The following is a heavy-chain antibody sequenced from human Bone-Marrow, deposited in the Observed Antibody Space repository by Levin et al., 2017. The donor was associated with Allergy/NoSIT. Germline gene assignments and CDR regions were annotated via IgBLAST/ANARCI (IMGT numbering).Heavy chain of an antibody. D-gene: IGHD3-3*01. CDR1: GYTFTSYG. V-gene: IGHV1-18*01. Sequence: PGESLKISCKASGYTFTSYGISWVRQAPGQGLEWMGWISAYNGNTNYAQKLQGRVTMTTDTSTSTAYMELRSLRSDDTAVYYCAREHHTYYDFWRLNTSYFDYWGQGTLVTVSS. CDR2: ISAYNGNT. J-gene: IGHJ4*02. CDR3: AREHHTYYDFWRLNTSYFDY.